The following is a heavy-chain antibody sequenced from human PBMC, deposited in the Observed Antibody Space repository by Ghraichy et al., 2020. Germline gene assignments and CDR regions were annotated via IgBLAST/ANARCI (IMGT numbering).Heavy chain of an antibody. J-gene: IGHJ4*02. CDR2: ISWDGGST. Sequence: GESLNISCAASGFTFDDYTMHWVRQAPGKGLEWVSLISWDGGSTYYADSVKGRFTISRDNSKNSLYLQMNSLRTEDTALYYCAKDIEGSSWGFRGLDYWGQGTLVTVSS. D-gene: IGHD6-13*01. V-gene: IGHV3-43*01. CDR3: AKDIEGSSWGFRGLDY. CDR1: GFTFDDYT.